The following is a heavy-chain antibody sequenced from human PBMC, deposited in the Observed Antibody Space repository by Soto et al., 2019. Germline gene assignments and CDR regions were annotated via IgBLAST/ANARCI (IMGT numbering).Heavy chain of an antibody. J-gene: IGHJ3*02. CDR3: ASFATEYDAFDI. CDR1: GFTFSDYY. V-gene: IGHV3-11*01. CDR2: ISSSGSTI. D-gene: IGHD2-15*01. Sequence: GGSLRLSCAASGFTFSDYYMSWIRQAPGNGLEWVSYISSSGSTIYYADSVKGRFTISRDNAKNSLYLQMNSLRAEDTAVYYCASFATEYDAFDIWGQGTMVTVSS.